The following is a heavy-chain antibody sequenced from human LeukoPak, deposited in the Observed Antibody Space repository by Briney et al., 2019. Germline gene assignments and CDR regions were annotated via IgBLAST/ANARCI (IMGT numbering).Heavy chain of an antibody. V-gene: IGHV3-7*03. CDR2: IKQDGSEK. CDR1: GFTFSSYW. D-gene: IGHD3-22*01. Sequence: PGGSLRLSCAASGFTFSSYWMSWVRQAPGKGLEWVANIKQDGSEKYYVDSVKGRFTISRDNAKNSLYLQMNSLRAEDTAVYYCARAGGDYYDSSDPSGDYWGQGTLVTVSS. J-gene: IGHJ4*02. CDR3: ARAGGDYYDSSDPSGDY.